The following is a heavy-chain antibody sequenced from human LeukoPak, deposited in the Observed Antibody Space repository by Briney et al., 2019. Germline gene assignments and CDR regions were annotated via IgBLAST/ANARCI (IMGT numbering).Heavy chain of an antibody. CDR2: IYYSGST. V-gene: IGHV4-39*01. CDR1: GGSVSGYY. Sequence: SETLSLTCTVSGGSVSGYYWGWIRQPPGKGLEWIGSIYYSGSTYYNPSLKSRVTISVDTSKNQFSLKLSSVTAADTAVYYCARVLRGRGIKAFDIWGQGTMVTVPS. D-gene: IGHD3-10*01. CDR3: ARVLRGRGIKAFDI. J-gene: IGHJ3*02.